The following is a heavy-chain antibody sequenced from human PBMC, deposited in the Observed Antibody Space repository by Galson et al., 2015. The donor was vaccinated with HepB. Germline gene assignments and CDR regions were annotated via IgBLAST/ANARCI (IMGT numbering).Heavy chain of an antibody. CDR3: ATGDIVVVVAATRGMDI. D-gene: IGHD2-15*01. J-gene: IGHJ6*02. V-gene: IGHV1-46*03. CDR2: INPSGGST. Sequence: SVKVSCKASGSTFTSYYMHWVRQAPGQGLEWMGIINPSGGSTSYAQKVQGRVTMTRDTSTSTVYMELSSLRSEDTAVYYCATGDIVVVVAATRGMDIWGQGTTVTVSS. CDR1: GSTFTSYY.